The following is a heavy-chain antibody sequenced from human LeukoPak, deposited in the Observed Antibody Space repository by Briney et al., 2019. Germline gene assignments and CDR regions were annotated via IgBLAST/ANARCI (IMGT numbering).Heavy chain of an antibody. CDR3: AREGDCSSTSCYFDY. CDR2: INPNSGGT. D-gene: IGHD2-2*01. J-gene: IGHJ4*02. V-gene: IGHV1-2*02. CDR1: GYTFTGYY. Sequence: GASVKVSCKASGYTFTGYYMHWVRQAPGQGLEWMGWINPNSGGTNYAQKFQGRVTMTRDTSISTAYMELSRLRSDDTAVYYGAREGDCSSTSCYFDYWGQGTLVTVSS.